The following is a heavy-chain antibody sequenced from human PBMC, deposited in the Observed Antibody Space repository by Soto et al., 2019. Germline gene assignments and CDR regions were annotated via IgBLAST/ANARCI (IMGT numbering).Heavy chain of an antibody. CDR3: TRGPRPTSVGTGAY. Sequence: LRLSCAASGFTFSTYWMHWVRQAPGKGLVWVSRINYDGSSTDYADSVKGRFTISRDNAKNTLYLQMNTLTAEDTAVYYCTRGPRPTSVGTGAYWGQGTLVTVSS. V-gene: IGHV3-74*01. J-gene: IGHJ4*02. CDR2: INYDGSST. D-gene: IGHD3-10*01. CDR1: GFTFSTYW.